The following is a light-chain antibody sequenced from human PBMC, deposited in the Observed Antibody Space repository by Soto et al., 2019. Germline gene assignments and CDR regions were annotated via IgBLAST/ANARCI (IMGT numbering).Light chain of an antibody. V-gene: IGKV1-5*01. CDR1: QSISSW. CDR3: QQLNSYPRT. CDR2: AAS. J-gene: IGKJ1*01. Sequence: DIQMTQSPPTLSASVGDRVTITCRASQSISSWLAWYQQKTGKYPKLLIYAASTLQSGVPSRFSRSGSGTDFNLTISRLQTEDFATYECQQLNSYPRTFGQGTKVDIK.